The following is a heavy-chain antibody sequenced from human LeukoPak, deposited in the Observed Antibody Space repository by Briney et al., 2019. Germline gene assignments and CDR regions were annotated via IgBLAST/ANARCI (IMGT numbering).Heavy chain of an antibody. CDR1: GGXISSYC. J-gene: IGHJ4*02. V-gene: IGHV4-59*01. D-gene: IGHD3-10*01. Sequence: SETLSLTCTVSGGXISSYCCIWIRQPPGKGLEWIGYIYYSGSTNYNPSLKSRVTISLDTSKNQFSLKLSSVTAADTAVYYCARYGSGSSIDYWGQGTLVTVSS. CDR3: ARYGSGSSIDY. CDR2: IYYSGST.